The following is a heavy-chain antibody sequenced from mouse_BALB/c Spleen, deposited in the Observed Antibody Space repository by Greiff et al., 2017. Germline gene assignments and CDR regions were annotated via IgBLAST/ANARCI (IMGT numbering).Heavy chain of an antibody. J-gene: IGHJ3*01. Sequence: VQLQQSGTVLARPGASVKMSCKASGYSFTSYWMHWVKQRPGQGLEWIGAIYPGNSDTSYNQKFKGKAKLTAVTSASTAYMELSSLTNEDSAVYYCTRGARATSPWFAYWGQGTLVTVSA. V-gene: IGHV1-5*01. CDR2: IYPGNSDT. CDR3: TRGARATSPWFAY. D-gene: IGHD3-1*01. CDR1: GYSFTSYW.